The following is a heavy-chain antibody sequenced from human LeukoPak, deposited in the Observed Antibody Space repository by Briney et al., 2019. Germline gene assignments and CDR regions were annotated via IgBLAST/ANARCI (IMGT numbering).Heavy chain of an antibody. Sequence: GGSLRLSCAASGFTVSSNYMSWVRQAPGKGLEWVSVNYSGGSTYYADSVKGRFTISRDNSKNTLYLQMNSLRAEDTAVYYCARVKYGSGSYQDYWGQGTLVTVSS. J-gene: IGHJ4*02. CDR2: NYSGGST. CDR3: ARVKYGSGSYQDY. V-gene: IGHV3-53*01. D-gene: IGHD3-10*01. CDR1: GFTVSSNY.